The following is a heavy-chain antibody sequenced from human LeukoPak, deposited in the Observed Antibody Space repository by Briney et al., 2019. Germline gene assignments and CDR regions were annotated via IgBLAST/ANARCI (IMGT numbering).Heavy chain of an antibody. CDR3: ARDQTELGPTTVDH. CDR2: ISSDGSDT. J-gene: IGHJ4*02. V-gene: IGHV3-74*03. Sequence: GGSLRLSCVGSGFSFSPYWMHWVRHDPVKGLVWVARISSDGSDTKYADSVKGRFTISRDNAKNTLYLQMNSLRAEDTALYYCARDQTELGPTTVDHWGQGTQVTVSP. D-gene: IGHD1-14*01. CDR1: GFSFSPYW.